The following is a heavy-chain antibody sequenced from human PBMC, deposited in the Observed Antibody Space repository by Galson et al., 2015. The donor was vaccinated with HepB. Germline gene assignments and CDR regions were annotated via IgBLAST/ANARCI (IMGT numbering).Heavy chain of an antibody. Sequence: SLRLSCAASGFTFSSYAMSWVRQAPGKGLEWVSAISGSGGSTYYADSVKGRFTISRDNSKNTLYLQMNSLRAEDTAVYYCAKDRDSSSFSALVSAFDIWGQGTMVTVSS. V-gene: IGHV3-23*01. CDR3: AKDRDSSSFSALVSAFDI. D-gene: IGHD6-6*01. CDR1: GFTFSSYA. J-gene: IGHJ3*02. CDR2: ISGSGGST.